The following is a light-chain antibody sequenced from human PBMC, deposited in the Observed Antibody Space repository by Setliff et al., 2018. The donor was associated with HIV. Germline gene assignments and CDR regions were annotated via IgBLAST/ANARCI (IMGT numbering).Light chain of an antibody. Sequence: VLTQPPSVSGAPGQRVTISCIGSSSNIGAGYDVHWYQQLPGTAPKLLIYGNSNRPSGVPDRFSGSKSGTSASLAITGLQAEDEADYYCQSYDSSLSGFYVFGTGTKVTVL. J-gene: IGLJ1*01. CDR2: GNS. CDR3: QSYDSSLSGFYV. V-gene: IGLV1-40*01. CDR1: SSNIGAGYD.